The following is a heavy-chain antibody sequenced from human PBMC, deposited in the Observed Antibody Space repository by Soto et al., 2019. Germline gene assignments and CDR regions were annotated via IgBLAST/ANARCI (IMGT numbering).Heavy chain of an antibody. CDR1: GYTFTSYG. J-gene: IGHJ6*02. CDR3: ARGETSDFWSGYYPMGHYYYGMDV. CDR2: ISAYNGNT. D-gene: IGHD3-3*01. V-gene: IGHV1-18*01. Sequence: GASVKVSCKASGYTFTSYGISWVRQAPGQGLEWMGWISAYNGNTNYAQKLQGRVTMTTDTSTSTAYMELRSLRSDDTAVYYCARGETSDFWSGYYPMGHYYYGMDVWGQGTTVTVSS.